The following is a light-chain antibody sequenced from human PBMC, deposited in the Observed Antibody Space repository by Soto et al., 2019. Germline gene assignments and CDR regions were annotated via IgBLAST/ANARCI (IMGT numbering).Light chain of an antibody. CDR1: QSVSSY. J-gene: IGKJ5*01. CDR3: QQRSSWPIT. CDR2: DAS. V-gene: IGKV3-11*01. Sequence: EIVLTQSPATLSLSPGEIATLSCRASQSVSSYLAWYQQKPGQAPRVLIYDASNRATGVPARFSGSGSGADFTLTISTLEPEDFAVYYCQQRSSWPITLGQGTRLEIK.